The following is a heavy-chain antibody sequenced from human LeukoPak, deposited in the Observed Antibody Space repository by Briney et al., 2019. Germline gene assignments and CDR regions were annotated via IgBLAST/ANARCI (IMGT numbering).Heavy chain of an antibody. CDR2: ISGSGGST. CDR3: ANFGSGSYVGGFDY. V-gene: IGHV3-23*01. D-gene: IGHD3-10*01. J-gene: IGHJ4*02. CDR1: GFTFSSYA. Sequence: GGSLRLSCAASGFTFSSYAMGWVRQAPGKGLEWVSAISGSGGSTYYADSVKGRFTISRDNSKNTLYLQMNSLRAEDTAVYYCANFGSGSYVGGFDYWGQGTLVTVSS.